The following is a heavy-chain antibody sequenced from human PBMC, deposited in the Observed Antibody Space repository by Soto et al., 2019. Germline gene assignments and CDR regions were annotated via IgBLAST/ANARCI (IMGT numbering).Heavy chain of an antibody. J-gene: IGHJ4*02. CDR3: ALRSMAVVPEY. Sequence: QVQLQESGPGLVKPSGTLSSPGAFSGDSTGSFYCCWFRHPPGKELKSIGYLFYGRSANYNPSLKSRVTLSVDTSTNQCSLTLSSMTAADTAVYYCALRSMAVVPEYWGQGTLVTVSS. V-gene: IGHV4-59*13. CDR2: LFYGRSA. CDR1: GDSTGSFY. D-gene: IGHD3-22*01.